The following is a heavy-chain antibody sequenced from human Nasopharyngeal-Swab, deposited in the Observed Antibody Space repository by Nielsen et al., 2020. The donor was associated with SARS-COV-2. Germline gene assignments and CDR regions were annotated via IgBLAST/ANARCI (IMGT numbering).Heavy chain of an antibody. Sequence: GESLKISCAASGFTFSSYAMHWVRQAPGKGLEWVAVISYDGSNKYYADSVKGRFTISRDNSKNTLYLQMNSLRAEDKAVYYCARDGDIVVVPAAIIWEGAFDIWGQGTMVTVSS. CDR3: ARDGDIVVVPAAIIWEGAFDI. V-gene: IGHV3-30-3*01. CDR1: GFTFSSYA. CDR2: ISYDGSNK. J-gene: IGHJ3*02. D-gene: IGHD2-2*02.